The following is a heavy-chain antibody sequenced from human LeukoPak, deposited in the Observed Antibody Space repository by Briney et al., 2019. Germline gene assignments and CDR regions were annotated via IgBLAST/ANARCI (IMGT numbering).Heavy chain of an antibody. Sequence: SVKVSGKASGGTFSSYAISWVRQAPGQGLEWMGRIIPIFGIANYAQKFQGRVTITADKSTSTAYMELSSLRSEDTAVYYCARVEGYCSGGSCYLDPWGQGTLVTVSS. J-gene: IGHJ5*02. CDR1: GGTFSSYA. V-gene: IGHV1-69*04. D-gene: IGHD2-15*01. CDR2: IIPIFGIA. CDR3: ARVEGYCSGGSCYLDP.